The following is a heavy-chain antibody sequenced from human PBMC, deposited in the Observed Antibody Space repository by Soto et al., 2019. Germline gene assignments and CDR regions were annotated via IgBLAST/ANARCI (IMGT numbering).Heavy chain of an antibody. Sequence: QVQLVQSGAEVKKPGASVKVSCKASGYTFTSYAMHWVRQAPGQRPEWMGRINAGNGNTKYSQKFQGRVTITRDTSASTAYMELSSLRSEDTAVYYCARTSGYYFYDYWGQGTLVTVSS. D-gene: IGHD3-3*01. CDR2: INAGNGNT. J-gene: IGHJ4*02. V-gene: IGHV1-3*01. CDR3: ARTSGYYFYDY. CDR1: GYTFTSYA.